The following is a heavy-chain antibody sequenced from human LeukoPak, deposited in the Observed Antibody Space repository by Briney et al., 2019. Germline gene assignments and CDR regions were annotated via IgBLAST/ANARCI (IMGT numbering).Heavy chain of an antibody. Sequence: GGSLRLSCAASGFTFSSYWMSWVRQAPGKGLEWVANIKQDGSEKYYVDSVKGRFTISRDNAKNSLYLQMNSLRAEDTAVYYCARGGDCGGDCLGPWGMDVWGQGTTVTVSS. CDR3: ARGGDCGGDCLGPWGMDV. V-gene: IGHV3-7*03. J-gene: IGHJ6*02. CDR1: GFTFSSYW. D-gene: IGHD2-21*02. CDR2: IKQDGSEK.